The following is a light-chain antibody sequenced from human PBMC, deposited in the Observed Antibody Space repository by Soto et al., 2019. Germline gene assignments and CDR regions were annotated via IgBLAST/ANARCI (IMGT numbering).Light chain of an antibody. CDR1: GSDVGGYNY. Sequence: QSVLTQPASVSGSPGQSITISCTGTGSDVGGYNYVSWYQQHPGKAPKVMIYDVSHRPSGVSNRFSGSNSGNTASLTISGLQAEDEADYYCSSYTSASTPLVFGGGTKLTVL. CDR2: DVS. J-gene: IGLJ2*01. CDR3: SSYTSASTPLV. V-gene: IGLV2-14*01.